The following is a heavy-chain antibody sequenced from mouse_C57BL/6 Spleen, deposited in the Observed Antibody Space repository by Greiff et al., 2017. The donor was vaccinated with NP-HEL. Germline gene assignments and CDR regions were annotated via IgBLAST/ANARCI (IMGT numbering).Heavy chain of an antibody. D-gene: IGHD3-3*01. Sequence: VMLVESGPGLVQPSQSLSITCTVSGFSLTSYGVHWVRQSPGKGLEWLGVIWSGGSTDYNAAFISRLSISKDNSKSQVFFKMNSLQADDTAIYYCARTEGLYYFDYWGQGTTLTVSS. J-gene: IGHJ2*01. CDR3: ARTEGLYYFDY. CDR2: IWSGGST. V-gene: IGHV2-2*01. CDR1: GFSLTSYG.